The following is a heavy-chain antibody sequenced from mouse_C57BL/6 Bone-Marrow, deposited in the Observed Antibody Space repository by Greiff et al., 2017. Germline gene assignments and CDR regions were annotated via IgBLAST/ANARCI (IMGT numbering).Heavy chain of an antibody. CDR1: GYAFSSSW. CDR2: IYPGDGDT. Sequence: QVQLQQSGPELVKPGASVKISCKASGYAFSSSWMNWVKQRPGKGLEWIGRIYPGDGDTNYNGKFKGKATLTADKSYSTAYMQLSSLTSEDSAVYFCARCPLLLRCYLDVWGTGTTVTVSS. CDR3: ARCPLLLRCYLDV. D-gene: IGHD1-1*01. V-gene: IGHV1-82*01. J-gene: IGHJ1*03.